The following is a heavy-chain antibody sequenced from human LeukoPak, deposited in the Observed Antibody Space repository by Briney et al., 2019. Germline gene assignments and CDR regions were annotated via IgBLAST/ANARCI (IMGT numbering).Heavy chain of an antibody. V-gene: IGHV4-4*02. CDR3: ARHNQYYYDSSGLSHDAFDI. CDR2: VYHSGST. J-gene: IGHJ3*02. D-gene: IGHD3-22*01. CDR1: AGSISSSNW. Sequence: SETLSLTCAVSAGSISSSNWWSWVRQPPGKGLEWIGEVYHSGSTYYNPSLKSRVTISVDTSKNQFSLKLSSVTAADTAVYYCARHNQYYYDSSGLSHDAFDIWGQGTMVTVSS.